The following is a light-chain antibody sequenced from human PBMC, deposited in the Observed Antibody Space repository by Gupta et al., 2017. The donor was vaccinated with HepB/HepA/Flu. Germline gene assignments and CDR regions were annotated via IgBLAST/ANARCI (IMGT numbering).Light chain of an antibody. V-gene: IGLV1-40*01. J-gene: IGLJ2*01. CDR2: DNN. CDR3: QSYDSRLSGSPV. CDR1: SSTIGAGFP. Sequence: SVLAHPPSVSGAPGQRITISCIGSSSTIGAGFPVHWYQQLPGTVPKLLISDNNNRPSGVPDRFSASKSGTSASLAITGLQAEDEAHYYCQSYDSRLSGSPVFGGGTKLTVL.